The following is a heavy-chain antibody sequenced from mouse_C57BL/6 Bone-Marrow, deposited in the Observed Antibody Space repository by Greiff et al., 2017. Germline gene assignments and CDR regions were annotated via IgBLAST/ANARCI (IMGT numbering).Heavy chain of an antibody. CDR3: ARERGYYRNYVAY. CDR1: GYTFTSYG. CDR2: IYPRSGNT. J-gene: IGHJ3*01. V-gene: IGHV1-81*01. Sequence: QVQLQQSGAELARPGASVKLSCKASGYTFTSYGISWVKQRTGQGLEWIGEIYPRSGNTYYNEKFKGKATLTADKSSSTAYMELRSLTSEDSAVYFCARERGYYRNYVAYWGQGTLVTVSA. D-gene: IGHD2-5*01.